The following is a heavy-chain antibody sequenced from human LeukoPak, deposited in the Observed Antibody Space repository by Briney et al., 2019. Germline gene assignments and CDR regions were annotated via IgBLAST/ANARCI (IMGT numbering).Heavy chain of an antibody. V-gene: IGHV4-59*01. D-gene: IGHD1-26*01. CDR2: IYYSGST. J-gene: IGHJ4*02. Sequence: SETLSLTCTVSGGSISSYYWSWIRQPPGKGLEWIGYIYYSGSTNYNPSLKSRVTISVDTSKNQFSLKLSSVTAADTAVYYCARALKERSLDYWGQGTLVTVSS. CDR1: GGSISSYY. CDR3: ARALKERSLDY.